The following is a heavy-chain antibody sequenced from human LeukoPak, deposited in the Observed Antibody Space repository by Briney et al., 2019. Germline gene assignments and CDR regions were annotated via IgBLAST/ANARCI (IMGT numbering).Heavy chain of an antibody. D-gene: IGHD3/OR15-3a*01. V-gene: IGHV5-51*01. CDR2: IYPADSDT. CDR3: ARQRGSTWTLDY. J-gene: IGHJ4*02. CDR1: GYSFRNYW. Sequence: GESLKISCEASGYSFRNYWIAWVRQMPGKGPECMGLIYPADSDTRYSPSFQGQVTISADKSISTAYLQWSSLKASDTAMYYCARQRGSTWTLDYWGQGTLVTVSS.